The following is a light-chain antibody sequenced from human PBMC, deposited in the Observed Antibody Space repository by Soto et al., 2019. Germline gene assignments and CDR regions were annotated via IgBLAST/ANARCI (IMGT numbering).Light chain of an antibody. V-gene: IGLV2-23*01. Sequence: QSVVTQPASVSGSPGQSINITCTGTSSDVGSYNLVSWYQQHPGKAPKLMIYEGSKRPSGVSNRFSGSKSGNTASLTISGLQAEDEADYYCCSYTGSSTFYVLGTGTKVTVL. J-gene: IGLJ1*01. CDR3: CSYTGSSTFYV. CDR1: SSDVGSYNL. CDR2: EGS.